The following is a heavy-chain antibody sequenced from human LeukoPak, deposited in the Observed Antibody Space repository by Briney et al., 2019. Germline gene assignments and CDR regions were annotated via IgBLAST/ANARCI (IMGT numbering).Heavy chain of an antibody. J-gene: IGHJ4*02. D-gene: IGHD1-1*01. CDR3: ARAAQNWNNAPYFDF. CDR2: IYYSGTT. Sequence: SETLSLTCTVSGGSISSYYWSWIRQHPGKGLEWIGYIYYSGTTYYNPSLKSRLTISLDTSKNQFSLKLTSVTAADTAVYYCARAAQNWNNAPYFDFWGQETLVTVSS. V-gene: IGHV4-59*06. CDR1: GGSISSYY.